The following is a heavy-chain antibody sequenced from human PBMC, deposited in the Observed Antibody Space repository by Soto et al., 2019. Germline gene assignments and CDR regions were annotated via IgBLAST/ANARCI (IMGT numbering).Heavy chain of an antibody. CDR2: ISGIGDST. J-gene: IGHJ4*02. CDR3: AGRGEVVVTGFHY. Sequence: EVQLLESGGGLVQPGGSLRLSCAASGFTFSNYAMNWVRQAPGKGLEWVSGISGIGDSTYYGDSVKGRFTISRDNSKNPLYLPMNSLRADDTAIYYCAGRGEVVVTGFHYWGQGTLVTVSS. V-gene: IGHV3-23*01. D-gene: IGHD3-22*01. CDR1: GFTFSNYA.